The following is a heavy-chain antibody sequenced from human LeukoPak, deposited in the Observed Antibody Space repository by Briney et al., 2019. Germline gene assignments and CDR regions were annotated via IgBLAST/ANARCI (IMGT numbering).Heavy chain of an antibody. Sequence: SQTLSLTSTVSGGSFISGDHYWSWIRHPPGKGLEWIGYIYYSGSTYYNPSLRSRVTISVDTSKNQISLKLSSVTAADTAVYYCARSAFGSGSSYFDYWGQGTLVTVSS. D-gene: IGHD3-10*01. CDR2: IYYSGST. V-gene: IGHV4-30-4*01. CDR1: GGSFISGDHY. CDR3: ARSAFGSGSSYFDY. J-gene: IGHJ4*02.